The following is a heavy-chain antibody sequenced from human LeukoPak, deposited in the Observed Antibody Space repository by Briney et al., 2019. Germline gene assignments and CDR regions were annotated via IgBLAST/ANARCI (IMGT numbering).Heavy chain of an antibody. J-gene: IGHJ3*02. CDR3: ASNTAMDHYAFDI. D-gene: IGHD5-18*01. V-gene: IGHV1-2*02. CDR1: GYTFTGYY. CDR2: INPNSGGT. Sequence: ASVKVSCKASGYTFTGYYMHWVRQAPGQGLEWMGWINPNSGGTNYAQKFQGRVTMTRDTSISTAYMELSRLRSDDTAVYYCASNTAMDHYAFDIWGQGTMVTVSS.